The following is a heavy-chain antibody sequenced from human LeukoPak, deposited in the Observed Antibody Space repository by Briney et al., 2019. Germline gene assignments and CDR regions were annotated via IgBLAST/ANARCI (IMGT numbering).Heavy chain of an antibody. CDR2: INQDGSEK. J-gene: IGHJ4*02. CDR1: GFTFDDYW. V-gene: IGHV3-7*01. CDR3: ARGGTSGYSSTRHFWGGNYYFDY. D-gene: IGHD2-2*01. Sequence: GGSLRLSCGASGFTFDDYWMSWVRQAPGQGLEWVANINQDGSEKYYLDSAKGRFTISRDNARNSLYLQVNSLRAEDTAAYYCARGGTSGYSSTRHFWGGNYYFDYWGQGSLVTVSS.